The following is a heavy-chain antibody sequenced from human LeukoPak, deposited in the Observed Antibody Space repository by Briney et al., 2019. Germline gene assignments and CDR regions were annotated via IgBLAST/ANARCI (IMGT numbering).Heavy chain of an antibody. CDR1: GFTFSSYG. Sequence: GGSLRLSYAASGFTFSSYGMHWVRQAPGKGLEWVAFIRYDGSNKYYADSVKGRFTISRDNSKNTLYLQMNSLRAEDTAVYYCAVPVLEDILGTLDYWGQGTLVTVSS. J-gene: IGHJ4*02. D-gene: IGHD3-9*01. CDR2: IRYDGSNK. V-gene: IGHV3-30*02. CDR3: AVPVLEDILGTLDY.